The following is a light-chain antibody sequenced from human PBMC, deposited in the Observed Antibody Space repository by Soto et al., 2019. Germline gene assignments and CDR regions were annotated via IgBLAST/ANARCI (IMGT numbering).Light chain of an antibody. CDR2: IAS. CDR3: QQVNSYPIT. V-gene: IGKV1-9*01. CDR1: QGIRNY. J-gene: IGKJ5*01. Sequence: DIQLTQSPSFLSASVGDRVTITCRASQGIRNYLAWYQQKPGRAPKLLIYIASTLQSGVPSRFSGSDSGTEFTLTITSLQPEDFATYYCQQVNSYPITFGQGTRLEIK.